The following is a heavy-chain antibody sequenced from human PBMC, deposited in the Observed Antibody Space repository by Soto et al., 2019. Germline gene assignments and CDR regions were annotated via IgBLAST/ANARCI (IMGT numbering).Heavy chain of an antibody. CDR3: ARHQSPYYYDSSGSPNWFDP. V-gene: IGHV4-59*08. Sequence: SETLSLTCTVSGGSISSYYWSWIRQPPGKGLEWIGYIYYSGSTNYNPSLKSRVTISVDTSKNQFSLKLSSVTAADTAVYYCARHQSPYYYDSSGSPNWFDPWGQGTLVTVS. J-gene: IGHJ5*02. D-gene: IGHD3-22*01. CDR1: GGSISSYY. CDR2: IYYSGST.